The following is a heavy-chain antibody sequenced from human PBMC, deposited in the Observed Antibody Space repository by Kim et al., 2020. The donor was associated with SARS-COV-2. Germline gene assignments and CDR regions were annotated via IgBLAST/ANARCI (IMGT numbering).Heavy chain of an antibody. CDR1: GFTFSSYA. CDR2: ISGSGGST. CDR3: AKDGIVAAAGYYYYGMDV. V-gene: IGHV3-23*01. J-gene: IGHJ6*02. Sequence: GGSLRLSCAASGFTFSSYAMSWVRQAPGKGLEWVSAISGSGGSTYYADSVKGRFTISRDNSKNTLYLQMNSLRAEDTAVYYCAKDGIVAAAGYYYYGMDVWGQGTTVTVSS. D-gene: IGHD6-13*01.